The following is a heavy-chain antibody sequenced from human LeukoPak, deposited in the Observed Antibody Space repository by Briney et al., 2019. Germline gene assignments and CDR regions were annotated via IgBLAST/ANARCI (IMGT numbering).Heavy chain of an antibody. CDR3: ARDLEWRAVAAGGYDY. CDR2: INPNSGGT. D-gene: IGHD6-19*01. J-gene: IGHJ4*02. Sequence: ASVKVSCKASGYTFTGYFIHWVRQAPGQGLEWMGWINPNSGGTNYAQKFQGRVTMTRDTSINTTYMELSRLRSDDTAVYYCARDLEWRAVAAGGYDYWDQGTLVTVSS. V-gene: IGHV1-2*02. CDR1: GYTFTGYF.